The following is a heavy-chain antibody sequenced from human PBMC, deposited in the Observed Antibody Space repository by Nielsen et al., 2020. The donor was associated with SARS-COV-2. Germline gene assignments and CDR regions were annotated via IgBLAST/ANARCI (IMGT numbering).Heavy chain of an antibody. Sequence: GGSLRLSCVVSGLDFSDYSMTWIRQAPGKGLEWLSYISDSGAYTNYADSVKGRFAISRDNAKNSLFLQMNSLSADDTAVYYCARKGGGYYGSGERLSYYYYGMDVWGQGTTVTVSS. CDR1: GLDFSDYS. D-gene: IGHD3-10*01. J-gene: IGHJ6*02. V-gene: IGHV3-11*03. CDR2: ISDSGAYT. CDR3: ARKGGGYYGSGERLSYYYYGMDV.